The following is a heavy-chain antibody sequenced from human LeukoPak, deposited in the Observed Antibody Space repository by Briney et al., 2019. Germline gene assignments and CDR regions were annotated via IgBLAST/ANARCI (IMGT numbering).Heavy chain of an antibody. J-gene: IGHJ4*02. CDR2: ISAYNGNT. Sequence: ASAKVSCKASGYTFTSYGISWVRQAPGQGLEWMGWISAYNGNTNYAQKLQGRVTMTTDTSTSTAYMELRSLRSDDTAVYYCATHSYDSSGYYGDYWGQGTLVTVSS. CDR3: ATHSYDSSGYYGDY. CDR1: GYTFTSYG. D-gene: IGHD3-22*01. V-gene: IGHV1-18*01.